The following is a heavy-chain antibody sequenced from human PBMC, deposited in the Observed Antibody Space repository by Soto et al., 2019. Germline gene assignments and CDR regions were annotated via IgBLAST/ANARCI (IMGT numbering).Heavy chain of an antibody. D-gene: IGHD6-6*01. CDR3: ARVARGGMDV. V-gene: IGHV1-69*13. CDR1: GGTFSSYA. CDR2: IIPIFGTA. Sequence: ASVKVSCKASGGTFSSYAISWVRQAPGQGLEWMGGIIPIFGTANYAQKFQGRVTITADESTSTAYMELSSLRFEDTAVYYCARVARGGMDVWGQGTTVTVSS. J-gene: IGHJ6*02.